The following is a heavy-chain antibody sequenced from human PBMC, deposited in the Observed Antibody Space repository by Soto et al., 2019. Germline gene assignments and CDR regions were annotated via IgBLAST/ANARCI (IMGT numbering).Heavy chain of an antibody. D-gene: IGHD3-10*01. Sequence: QVQLQQWGAGLLKPSETLSLTCAVYGGSFSGYFWSWIRQPPGKGLEWIGEINHSGGTNYNPSLKSRVTISVDTSKSQFSLKLSSVTAADTAVYYCAKGGGSLWSWGQGTLVTVSS. CDR2: INHSGGT. J-gene: IGHJ5*02. CDR3: AKGGGSLWS. CDR1: GGSFSGYF. V-gene: IGHV4-34*01.